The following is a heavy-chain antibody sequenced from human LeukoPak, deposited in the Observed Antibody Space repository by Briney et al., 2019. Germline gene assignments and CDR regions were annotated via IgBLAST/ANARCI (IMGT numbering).Heavy chain of an antibody. CDR1: GGTFSSYA. D-gene: IGHD5-18*01. V-gene: IGHV1-69*13. J-gene: IGHJ6*03. CDR2: IIPIFGTA. Sequence: SVKVSCKASGGTFSSYAISWVRQAPAQGLEWMGGIIPIFGTAHYAHKFQGIVTITADQSTSTAYMELSILRSEDTAVYYCASTTDTDTKFLYYYYMDVWGKGTTVTVSS. CDR3: ASTTDTDTKFLYYYYMDV.